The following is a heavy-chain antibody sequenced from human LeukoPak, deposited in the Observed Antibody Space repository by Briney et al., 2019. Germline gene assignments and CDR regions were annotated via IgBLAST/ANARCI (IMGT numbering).Heavy chain of an antibody. CDR1: GGSFSGYY. CDR2: INHSGST. J-gene: IGHJ3*02. Sequence: SETLSLTCAVYGGSFSGYYWSWIRQPPGKGLEWNGEINHSGSTNYNPSLKSRVTISVDTSKNQFSLKLSSVTAADTAVYYCARGGYCSSTSCYLDSFDAFDIWGQGTMVTVSS. D-gene: IGHD2-2*01. V-gene: IGHV4-34*01. CDR3: ARGGYCSSTSCYLDSFDAFDI.